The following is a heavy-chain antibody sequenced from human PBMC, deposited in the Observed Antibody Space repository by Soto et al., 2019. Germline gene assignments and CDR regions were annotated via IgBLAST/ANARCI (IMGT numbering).Heavy chain of an antibody. Sequence: NPSETLSLTCAVCGGSFSGYYWSWIRQPPGKGLEWIGEINHSGSTNYNPSLKSRVTISVDTSKNQFSLKLSSVTAADTAVYYCARGLGGMGTWGQGTLVTVSS. CDR2: INHSGST. D-gene: IGHD6-13*01. CDR3: ARGLGGMGT. J-gene: IGHJ5*02. CDR1: GGSFSGYY. V-gene: IGHV4-34*01.